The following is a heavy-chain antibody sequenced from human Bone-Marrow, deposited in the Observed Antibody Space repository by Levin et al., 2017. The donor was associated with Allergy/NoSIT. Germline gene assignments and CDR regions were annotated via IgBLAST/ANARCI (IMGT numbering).Heavy chain of an antibody. Sequence: ASVKVSCKASGYTFTGYYMHWVRQAPGQGLEWMGWINPNSGGTNYAQKFQGRVTMTRDTSISTAYMELSRLRSDDTAVYYCARDFIVVVPAAIPALWNYYGMDVWGQGTTVTVSS. J-gene: IGHJ6*02. V-gene: IGHV1-2*02. CDR3: ARDFIVVVPAAIPALWNYYGMDV. D-gene: IGHD2-2*01. CDR1: GYTFTGYY. CDR2: INPNSGGT.